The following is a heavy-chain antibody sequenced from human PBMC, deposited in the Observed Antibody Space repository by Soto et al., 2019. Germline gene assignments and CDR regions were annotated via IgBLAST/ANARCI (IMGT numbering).Heavy chain of an antibody. Sequence: ASVKVSCKASGYSFSSYDINWVRQATGQGLEWMGWMNPNSGNTGYAQKFQGRVTMTRNTSISTAYMELSSLRSEDTAVYYCARFPYDSSANVDYWGQGTLVTVSS. CDR2: MNPNSGNT. J-gene: IGHJ4*02. CDR1: GYSFSSYD. V-gene: IGHV1-8*02. D-gene: IGHD3-22*01. CDR3: ARFPYDSSANVDY.